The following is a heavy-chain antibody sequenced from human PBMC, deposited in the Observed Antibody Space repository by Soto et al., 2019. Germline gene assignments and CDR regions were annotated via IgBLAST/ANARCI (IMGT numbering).Heavy chain of an antibody. CDR3: AKSQLMTTTMTPFDY. D-gene: IGHD4-4*01. CDR2: ISYDGSNE. CDR1: GFTFNNYG. Sequence: GGSLRLSCAASGFTFNNYGMHWVRQAPGKGSEWVAIISYDGSNEYYADSVKGRFTISRDNSKNTLYLQMSGLSAEDTAIYYCAKSQLMTTTMTPFDYWGQGTLVTVSS. J-gene: IGHJ4*02. V-gene: IGHV3-30*18.